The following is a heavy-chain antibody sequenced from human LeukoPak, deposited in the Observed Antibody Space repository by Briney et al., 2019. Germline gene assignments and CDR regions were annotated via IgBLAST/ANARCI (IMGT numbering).Heavy chain of an antibody. CDR3: ARFGGSGDTRGYFDN. CDR2: IYNGGST. J-gene: IGHJ4*02. Sequence: SETLSLTCIVSGASISNYYWSWIRQPAGKGPEWIGRIYNGGSTNYNSSLRSRITMSLDTSKNQFSLKLTSMTAADTAVYYCARFGGSGDTRGYFDNWGQGTLVTVSS. V-gene: IGHV4-4*07. D-gene: IGHD2-15*01. CDR1: GASISNYY.